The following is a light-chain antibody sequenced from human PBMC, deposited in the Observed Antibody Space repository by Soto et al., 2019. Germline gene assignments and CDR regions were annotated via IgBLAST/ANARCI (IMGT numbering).Light chain of an antibody. CDR2: DVT. J-gene: IGLJ1*01. Sequence: SVLTQPASVSGSPGQSITISCTGTTSDIGGYNYVSWYQQHPGKAPKLMIYDVTRRPSGVSNRFSGSKSGNTASLTISGLQAEDEADYYCSSDISSSAPYVFGTGTKLTVL. V-gene: IGLV2-14*01. CDR3: SSDISSSAPYV. CDR1: TSDIGGYNY.